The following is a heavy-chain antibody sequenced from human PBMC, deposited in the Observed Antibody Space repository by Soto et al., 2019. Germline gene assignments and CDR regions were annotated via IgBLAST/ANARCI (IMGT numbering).Heavy chain of an antibody. D-gene: IGHD4-17*01. CDR3: AQRGYGDYPRSNWFDP. CDR1: GFSLSSGGVG. J-gene: IGHJ5*02. Sequence: SGPTLVNPTQTLTLTCTFSGFSLSSGGVGVGWIRQPPGKGLEWLALIYWNDDKRYSPSLKSRLTITKDTSKNQVVLLMTNMDPVDTATDYCAQRGYGDYPRSNWFDPWHQQTRVTVSS. CDR2: IYWNDDK. V-gene: IGHV2-5*01.